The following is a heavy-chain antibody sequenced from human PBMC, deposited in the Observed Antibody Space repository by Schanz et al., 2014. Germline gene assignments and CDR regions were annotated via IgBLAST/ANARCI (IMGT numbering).Heavy chain of an antibody. V-gene: IGHV1-69*02. J-gene: IGHJ4*02. CDR3: ARTGYDPSLTH. D-gene: IGHD5-12*01. CDR1: GDTFRSYT. CDR2: IIPITGIT. Sequence: QVQLVQSGAEVKKPGSSVKVSCKASGDTFRSYTINWVRHAPGQGLEWMGRIIPITGITNYAQKFQGRVTFTADKSTSPAFLELKSLRSEDTAVYYCARTGYDPSLTHGGQGTLVTVSS.